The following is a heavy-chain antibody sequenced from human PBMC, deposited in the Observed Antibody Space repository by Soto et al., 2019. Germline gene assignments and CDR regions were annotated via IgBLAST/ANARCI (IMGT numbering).Heavy chain of an antibody. CDR1: GGSFSGYY. CDR3: ARGGLRFLEWLPYYYYGMDV. Sequence: SETLSLTCAVYGGSFSGYYWSWIRQPPGKGLEWIGEINHSGSTNYNPSLKSRVTISVDTSKNQFSLKLSSVTAADTAVYYCARGGLRFLEWLPYYYYGMDVWGQGTTVTVSS. J-gene: IGHJ6*02. V-gene: IGHV4-34*01. D-gene: IGHD3-3*01. CDR2: INHSGST.